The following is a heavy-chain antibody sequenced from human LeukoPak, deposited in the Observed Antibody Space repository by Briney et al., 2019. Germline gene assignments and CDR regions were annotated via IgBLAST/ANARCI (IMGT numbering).Heavy chain of an antibody. V-gene: IGHV3-74*01. D-gene: IGHD3-22*01. CDR1: GFTFSSYW. Sequence: GGSLRLSCAASGFTFSSYWIHWVRQAPGKGLVWVSRINTDGSTTNYADSVKGRFTISRDNAKNTLYLQINSLRAEDTAVYYCARGDSLLVDSSSYFRDAFDVWGQGTMVTVSS. CDR3: ARGDSLLVDSSSYFRDAFDV. CDR2: INTDGSTT. J-gene: IGHJ3*01.